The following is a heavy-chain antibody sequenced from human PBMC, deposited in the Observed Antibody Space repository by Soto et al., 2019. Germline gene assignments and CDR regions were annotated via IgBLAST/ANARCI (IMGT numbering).Heavy chain of an antibody. V-gene: IGHV3-74*01. D-gene: IGHD5-12*01. J-gene: IGHJ3*02. CDR2: INSHGSST. CDR3: ARDSTPYSVYADDAFDI. Sequence: PGGSLRLSCAASGFTFSSYWMHWVRQAPGKGLVWVSRINSHGSSTNYADSVEGRFSISRDNAKNTLYLEMYSLRVEDTAVYYCARDSTPYSVYADDAFDIWGQGTMVTVSS. CDR1: GFTFSSYW.